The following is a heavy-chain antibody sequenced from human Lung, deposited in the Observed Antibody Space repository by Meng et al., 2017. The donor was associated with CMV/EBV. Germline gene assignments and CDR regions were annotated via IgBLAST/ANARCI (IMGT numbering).Heavy chain of an antibody. CDR1: GYTFSGYY. CDR3: ARDSDYGLGS. Sequence: QVQLMQSGAAVKKPGASVKVSCKASGYTFSGYYMHWVRQAPGQGLEWMGKINPSSGSTKFAQKFQGRVTLTRDTSTRTMSLELSSLRSEDTAIYYCARDSDYGLGSWGQGTLVTVAA. CDR2: INPSSGST. V-gene: IGHV1-46*01. J-gene: IGHJ5*02. D-gene: IGHD4-17*01.